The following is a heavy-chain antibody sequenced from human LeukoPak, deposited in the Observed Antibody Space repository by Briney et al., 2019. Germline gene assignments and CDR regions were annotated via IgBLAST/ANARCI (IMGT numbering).Heavy chain of an antibody. CDR3: ARDRTRYSSGWGFDY. CDR2: IYYSGST. J-gene: IGHJ4*02. CDR1: GGSISSYY. Sequence: SETRSLTCTVSGGSISSYYWSWIRQPPGKGLEWIGYIYYSGSTNYNPSLKSRVTISVDTSKNQFSLKLSSVTAADTAVYYCARDRTRYSSGWGFDYWGQGTLVTVSS. D-gene: IGHD6-19*01. V-gene: IGHV4-59*01.